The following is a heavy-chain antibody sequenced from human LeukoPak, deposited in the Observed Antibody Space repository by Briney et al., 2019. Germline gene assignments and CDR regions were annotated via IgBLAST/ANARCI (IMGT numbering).Heavy chain of an antibody. J-gene: IGHJ5*02. Sequence: GGSLRLSCAASGFTFSTYEMNWVRQAPGKGLEWVSYISTSGSSLYYADSVKGRFTVSRDNAKNSLYLQMNSLRAEDTAVYYCARGYTITAWGQGTLVTVCS. CDR2: ISTSGSSL. CDR1: GFTFSTYE. V-gene: IGHV3-48*03. CDR3: ARGYTITA. D-gene: IGHD5-12*01.